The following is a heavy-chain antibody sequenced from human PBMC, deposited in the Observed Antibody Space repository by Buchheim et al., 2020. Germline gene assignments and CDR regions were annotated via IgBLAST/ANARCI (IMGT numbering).Heavy chain of an antibody. CDR1: GGTFSSYA. CDR3: ARSQILDFWSGYPYYYYGMDV. V-gene: IGHV1-69*06. J-gene: IGHJ6*02. Sequence: QVQLVQSGAEVKKPGSSVKVSCKASGGTFSSYAISWVRQAPGQGLEWMGGINPIFGTANYAQKFQGRVTITGDKSTSTAYMKLSSLRSEETAVYYCARSQILDFWSGYPYYYYGMDVWGQGTT. CDR2: INPIFGTA. D-gene: IGHD3-3*01.